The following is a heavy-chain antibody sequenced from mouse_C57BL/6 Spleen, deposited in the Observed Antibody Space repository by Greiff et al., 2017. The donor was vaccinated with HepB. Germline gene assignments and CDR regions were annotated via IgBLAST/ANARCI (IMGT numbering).Heavy chain of an antibody. CDR3: ARASVVADHAMDY. J-gene: IGHJ4*01. CDR2: INPCNGDT. CDR1: GYSFTSYF. Sequence: EVQLQQSGPELVKPGDSVKMSCKASGYSFTSYFMTWVKQSHGKGLEWIGRINPCNGDTYYNQKFKGKATLTVDKSSSTAHMQLRSLTSEDSAVYDCARASVVADHAMDYWGQGTSVTVSS. D-gene: IGHD1-1*01. V-gene: IGHV1-20*01.